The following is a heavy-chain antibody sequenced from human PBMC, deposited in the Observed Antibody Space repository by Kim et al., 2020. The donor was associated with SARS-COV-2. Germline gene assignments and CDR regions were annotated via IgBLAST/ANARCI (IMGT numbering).Heavy chain of an antibody. D-gene: IGHD6-13*01. CDR3: ARGESDSWYGY. CDR1: HSSINNYY. Sequence: SETLSLTCTVSHSSINNYYWTWIRQPPGKGLEWIGYIYYSGSTNFNPSLKSRLTISLDTSKNQFSMKLRSVTAADTAFYYCARGESDSWYGYWGQGTQVTVSS. J-gene: IGHJ4*02. V-gene: IGHV4-59*13. CDR2: IYYSGST.